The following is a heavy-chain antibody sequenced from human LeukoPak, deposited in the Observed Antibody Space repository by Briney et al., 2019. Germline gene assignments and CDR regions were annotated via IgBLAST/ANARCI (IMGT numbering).Heavy chain of an antibody. CDR3: ARDRVLLGYY. Sequence: EASVKVSCKASGGTFSSYAISWVRQAPGQGLEWMGRIIPIFGTANYAQKFQGRVTITTDESTSTAYTELSSLRSEDTAVYYCARDRVLLGYYWGQGTLVTVSS. D-gene: IGHD3-10*01. CDR1: GGTFSSYA. J-gene: IGHJ4*02. V-gene: IGHV1-69*05. CDR2: IIPIFGTA.